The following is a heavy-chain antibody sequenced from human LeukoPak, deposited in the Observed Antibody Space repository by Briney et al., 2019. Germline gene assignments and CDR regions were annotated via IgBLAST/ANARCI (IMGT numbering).Heavy chain of an antibody. J-gene: IGHJ5*02. Sequence: GGSLRLSCAASGFIFNNYGLIWVRQAPGKGLEWVSAISNDGGGTTYADFVKGRFTISRDNSRNTLFLQMNSLRGDDAALYYCAKGGSGYFLDLWGQGTLVTVSS. CDR2: ISNDGGGT. CDR3: AKGGSGYFLDL. D-gene: IGHD3-22*01. V-gene: IGHV3-23*01. CDR1: GFIFNNYG.